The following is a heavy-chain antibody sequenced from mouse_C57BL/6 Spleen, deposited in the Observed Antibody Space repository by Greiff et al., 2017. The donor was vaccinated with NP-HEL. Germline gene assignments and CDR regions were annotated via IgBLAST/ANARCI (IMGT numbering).Heavy chain of an antibody. D-gene: IGHD1-1*01. J-gene: IGHJ2*01. V-gene: IGHV5-9-1*02. CDR3: TRGGDYYGSKDYFDY. CDR2: ISSGGDYI. Sequence: EVKVVESGEGLVKPGGSLKLSCAASGFTFSSYAMSWVRQTPEKRLEWVAYISSGGDYIYYADTVKGRFTISRDNARNTLYLQMSSLKSEDTAMYYCTRGGDYYGSKDYFDYWGQGTTLTVSS. CDR1: GFTFSSYA.